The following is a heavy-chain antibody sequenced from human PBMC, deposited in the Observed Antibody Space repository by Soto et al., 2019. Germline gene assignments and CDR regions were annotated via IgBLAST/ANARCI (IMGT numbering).Heavy chain of an antibody. J-gene: IGHJ6*01. V-gene: IGHV3-66*01. CDR2: IYSGGST. D-gene: IGHD6-13*01. CDR3: ARDRIAAAPGLYYYYYYYGMDV. Sequence: PGGSLRLSCAASGFTVSSNYMSWVRQAPGKGLEWVSVIYSGGSTYYADSVKGRFTISRDNSKNTLYLQMNSLRAEDTAVYYCARDRIAAAPGLYYYYYYYGMDVREQGTTVTVAS. CDR1: GFTVSSNY.